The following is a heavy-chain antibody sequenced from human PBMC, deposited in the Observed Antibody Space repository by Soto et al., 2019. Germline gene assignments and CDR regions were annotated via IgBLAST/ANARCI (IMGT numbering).Heavy chain of an antibody. J-gene: IGHJ4*02. CDR3: ARAVAGAADFDY. CDR2: INAGNGNT. D-gene: IGHD6-19*01. CDR1: GYTFTGYA. Sequence: QVQLVQSGAEEKKPGASVKVSCKASGYTFTGYAMHWVRQAPGQRREWMGWINAGNGNTKYSQKFQGRVTITRDTSASTAYMELSSLRAEDTAVYYCARAVAGAADFDYWGQGTLVTVSS. V-gene: IGHV1-3*05.